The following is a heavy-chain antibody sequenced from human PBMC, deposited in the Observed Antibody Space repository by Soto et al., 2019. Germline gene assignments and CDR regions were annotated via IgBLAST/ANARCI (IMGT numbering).Heavy chain of an antibody. J-gene: IGHJ6*02. CDR1: GFTFSSYA. Sequence: GGSLRLSCAASGFTFSSYAMSWVRQAPEKGLEWVSAISGTGGRTYYADSVKGRFTISRDNSKKTLYLQMISLRAEDTAVYYCAKEPSFWSGYSGYYGMDVWGQGTTVTVSS. CDR3: AKEPSFWSGYSGYYGMDV. D-gene: IGHD3-3*01. CDR2: ISGTGGRT. V-gene: IGHV3-23*01.